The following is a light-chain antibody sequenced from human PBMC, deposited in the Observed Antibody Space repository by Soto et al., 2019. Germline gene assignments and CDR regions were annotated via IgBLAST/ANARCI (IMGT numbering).Light chain of an antibody. CDR3: QQYNNWPPKYT. J-gene: IGKJ2*01. Sequence: EIVMTQSPATLSVSPGERATLSCRASQNISSNLAWYQQKPGQAPRLLIYGASTRVTGISARFSGSGSGTDFTLTISSLQSEDFAVYYCQQYNNWPPKYTFGQGTKLEIK. CDR2: GAS. CDR1: QNISSN. V-gene: IGKV3-15*01.